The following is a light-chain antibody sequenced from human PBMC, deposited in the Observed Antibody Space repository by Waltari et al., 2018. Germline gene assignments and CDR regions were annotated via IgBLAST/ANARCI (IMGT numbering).Light chain of an antibody. CDR3: QQEKTYSWT. J-gene: IGKJ1*01. V-gene: IGKV1-5*03. CDR2: KAS. Sequence: DIQMTQSPSTLSDSVGDRVTITCRASQSTSTWLAWYQEKQGRAPKVLIYKASRLGSDVPPRFSRSGSQTEFTLAITSLQPDDFATYDCQQEKTYSWTFGQGTRV. CDR1: QSTSTW.